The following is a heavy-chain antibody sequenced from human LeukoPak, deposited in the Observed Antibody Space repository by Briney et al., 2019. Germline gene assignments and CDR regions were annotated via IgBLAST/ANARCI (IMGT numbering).Heavy chain of an antibody. CDR2: IKQDGREE. CDR3: ARDRSPGSY. Sequence: GVSLRLSCAVSGFSFSTNWMGWVRQAPGKGLEWVANIKQDGREEYYVDSVKGRFTISRDNAKNSLYLQMSSLRAEDTAVYYCARDRSPGSYWGQGTLVTVSS. J-gene: IGHJ4*02. CDR1: GFSFSTNW. V-gene: IGHV3-7*03. D-gene: IGHD3-10*01.